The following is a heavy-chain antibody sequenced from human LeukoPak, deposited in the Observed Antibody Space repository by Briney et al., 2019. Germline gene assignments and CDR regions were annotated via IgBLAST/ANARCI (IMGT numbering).Heavy chain of an antibody. D-gene: IGHD5-18*01. Sequence: SETLSLTCAVYGGSFSGYYWSWIRQPPGKGLEWIGEINHSGSTNYNPSLKSRVTISVDTSKNQFSLKLSSVTAADTAVYYCARVGYSYGRGLDYWGQGTLVTVSS. J-gene: IGHJ4*02. CDR2: INHSGST. CDR1: GGSFSGYY. V-gene: IGHV4-34*01. CDR3: ARVGYSYGRGLDY.